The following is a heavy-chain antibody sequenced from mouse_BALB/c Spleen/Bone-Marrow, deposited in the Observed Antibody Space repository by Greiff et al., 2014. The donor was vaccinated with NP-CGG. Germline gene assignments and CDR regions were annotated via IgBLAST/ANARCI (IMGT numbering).Heavy chain of an antibody. D-gene: IGHD2-3*01. Sequence: VQLKESGGGLVQPGGSLKLSCAASGFDFSGYWMTWVRQAPGKGPEWIGEINPDSRTINYKPSLKEKFIMSRDNAKNTLYLQMSKVRSEDTALYYCARNGYYGRITYWGQGTLVTVSA. CDR1: GFDFSGYW. V-gene: IGHV4-1*02. J-gene: IGHJ3*01. CDR3: ARNGYYGRITY. CDR2: INPDSRTI.